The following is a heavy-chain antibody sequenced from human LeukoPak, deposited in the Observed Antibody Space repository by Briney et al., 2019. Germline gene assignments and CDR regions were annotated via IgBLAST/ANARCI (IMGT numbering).Heavy chain of an antibody. D-gene: IGHD2-15*01. J-gene: IGHJ4*02. CDR2: ISYDGSNK. Sequence: GRSLRLSCAASGFTFSSYAMHCVRQAPGKGLEWVAVISYDGSNKYYADSVKGRFTISRDNSKNTLYLQMNSLRAEDTAVYYCARDYCSGGSCYFDYWGQGTLVTVSS. CDR1: GFTFSSYA. V-gene: IGHV3-30*04. CDR3: ARDYCSGGSCYFDY.